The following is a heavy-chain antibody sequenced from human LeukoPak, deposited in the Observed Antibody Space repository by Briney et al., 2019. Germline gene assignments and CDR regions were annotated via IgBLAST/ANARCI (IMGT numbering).Heavy chain of an antibody. V-gene: IGHV3-21*01. CDR1: GFTFSSYS. CDR3: AREGSPYYGMDV. Sequence: PGGSLRLSCAPSGFTFSSYSMNSVREGPGKGVEWGSPINSSSSYIYYADSVKGRFTISRDKAKNSLYLQMNSLRAEDTAVYYCAREGSPYYGMDVWGKGTTVTVSS. J-gene: IGHJ6*04. CDR2: INSSSSYI. D-gene: IGHD3-10*01.